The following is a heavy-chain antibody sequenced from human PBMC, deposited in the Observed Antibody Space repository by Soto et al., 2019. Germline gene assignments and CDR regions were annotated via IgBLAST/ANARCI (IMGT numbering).Heavy chain of an antibody. CDR3: VKDVGSRHYDFANFDS. Sequence: EVQLLESGGGVVQPGGSLRLSCIASGFIFDDYAIPWVRQVPGKGLEWVSGIDWNRATTGYADSVKGRFTLSRDNARNSVLLQMNSLRPEDTALYYCVKDVGSRHYDFANFDSWGHGTLVTVSS. J-gene: IGHJ4*01. D-gene: IGHD3-3*01. CDR1: GFIFDDYA. V-gene: IGHV3-9*01. CDR2: IDWNRATT.